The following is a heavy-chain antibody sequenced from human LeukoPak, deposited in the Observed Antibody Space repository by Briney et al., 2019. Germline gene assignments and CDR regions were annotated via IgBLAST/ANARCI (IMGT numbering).Heavy chain of an antibody. CDR1: GFTFSNYG. D-gene: IGHD3-22*01. V-gene: IGHV3-33*01. CDR2: IWYDGSNK. J-gene: IGHJ4*02. Sequence: GGSLRLSCAASGFTFSNYGMHWVRQAPGKGLEWVAVIWYDGSNKYYADSVKGRFIISRDNSKNTLYLQMNSLRAEDTAVYYCARDISGYYYFDYWGQGTLVTVSS. CDR3: ARDISGYYYFDY.